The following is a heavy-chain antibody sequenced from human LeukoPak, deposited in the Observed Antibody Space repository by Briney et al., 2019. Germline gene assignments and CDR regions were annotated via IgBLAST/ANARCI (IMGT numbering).Heavy chain of an antibody. D-gene: IGHD4-17*01. CDR1: GDXISSGNYC. J-gene: IGHJ4*02. CDR2: IWNSGST. CDR3: ARGPTMTTDY. Sequence: PSETLSLTCTVSGDXISSGNYCWNWIRQAPGKGLEWIGYIWNSGSTYYKPSLKSRVTISVDMSKNQFSLNLSSVTAADTAVYYCARGPTMTTDYWGRGTLVTVSS. V-gene: IGHV4-30-4*01.